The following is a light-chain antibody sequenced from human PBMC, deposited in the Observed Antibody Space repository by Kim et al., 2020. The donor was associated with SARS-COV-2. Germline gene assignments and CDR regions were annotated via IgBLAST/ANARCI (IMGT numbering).Light chain of an antibody. J-gene: IGLJ3*02. CDR2: EDN. Sequence: GKAVSTSCTRNTAGIASNRVQCSQQRPGSAPTTVTYEDNQRPSGIPDRFSGSIDNASNSASLSISGLKTEDEADYSCQSYDTANVLFGGGTKVTVL. CDR3: QSYDTANVL. V-gene: IGLV6-57*03. CDR1: TAGIASNR.